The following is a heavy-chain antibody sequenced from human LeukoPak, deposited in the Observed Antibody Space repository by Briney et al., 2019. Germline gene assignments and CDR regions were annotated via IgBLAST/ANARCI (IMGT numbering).Heavy chain of an antibody. J-gene: IGHJ4*02. CDR3: ARVYYSGGSYGGFDY. Sequence: GGSLRLSCAASGFTVSSNYMSWVRQAPGRGLEWVSVIYSGDSKDYADSVKGRFTISRDNSKNTLCLQMNSLRAEDTAVYYCARVYYSGGSYGGFDYWGQGTLVTVSS. V-gene: IGHV3-53*01. CDR1: GFTVSSNY. D-gene: IGHD1-26*01. CDR2: IYSGDSK.